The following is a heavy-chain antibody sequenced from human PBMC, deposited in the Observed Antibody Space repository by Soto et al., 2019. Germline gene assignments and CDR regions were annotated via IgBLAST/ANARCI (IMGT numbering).Heavy chain of an antibody. V-gene: IGHV3-7*01. Sequence: PGGSLRLSCVASGLSFSNIWTSWVRQAPGKGLEWVANIKQGGTETYYVDSVKGRFTISKDNAKNSLYLQMNSLRAEDTALYYCASLDTARVETAGYWGHGTLVTVSS. CDR2: IKQGGTET. CDR1: GLSFSNIW. CDR3: ASLDTARVETAGY. J-gene: IGHJ4*01. D-gene: IGHD5-18*01.